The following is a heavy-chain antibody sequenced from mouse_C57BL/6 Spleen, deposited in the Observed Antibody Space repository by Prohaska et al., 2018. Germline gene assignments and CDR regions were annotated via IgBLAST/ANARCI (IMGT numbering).Heavy chain of an antibody. V-gene: IGHV1-15*01. CDR3: TSSRDYGYNY. J-gene: IGHJ2*01. CDR2: IDTETSGP. D-gene: IGHD2-2*01. CDR1: GYTFSDYE. Sequence: QVQQQQSGAELVRPGTSVTTSCKASGYTFSDYEMHWVKQTPVHGLEWIGAIDTETSGPAYSQKFKGKAILTADRSSSTADMELRSLTCEESAVYYCTSSRDYGYNYWGQGTTLTVSS.